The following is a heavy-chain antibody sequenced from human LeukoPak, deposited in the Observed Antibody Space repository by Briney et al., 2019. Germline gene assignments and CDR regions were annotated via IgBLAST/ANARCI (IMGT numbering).Heavy chain of an antibody. CDR1: GFTFGDYA. Sequence: PGGSLRLSCTASGFTFGDYAMSWVRQAPGKGLEWVGFIRSKAYGGTTEYAASVKGRFTISRDDSKSIAYLQMNSLKIEDTAVYYCTRDGIPYSSSWHCYWGQGTLVTVSS. CDR3: TRDGIPYSSSWHCY. CDR2: IRSKAYGGTT. D-gene: IGHD6-13*01. V-gene: IGHV3-49*04. J-gene: IGHJ4*02.